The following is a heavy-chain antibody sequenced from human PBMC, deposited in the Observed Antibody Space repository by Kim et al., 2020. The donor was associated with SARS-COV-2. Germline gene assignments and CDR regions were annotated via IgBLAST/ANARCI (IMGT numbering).Heavy chain of an antibody. J-gene: IGHJ6*04. V-gene: IGHV3-21*01. D-gene: IGHD2-2*02. CDR2: ISSSSSYI. CDR3: AREEKIVVVPAAIEGAYYYYYGMDV. CDR1: GFTFSSYS. Sequence: GGSLRLSCAASGFTFSSYSMNWVRQAPGKGLEWVSSISSSSSYIYYADSVKGRFTISRDNAKNSLYLQMNSLRAEDTAVYYCAREEKIVVVPAAIEGAYYYYYGMDVWGKGTTVTVSS.